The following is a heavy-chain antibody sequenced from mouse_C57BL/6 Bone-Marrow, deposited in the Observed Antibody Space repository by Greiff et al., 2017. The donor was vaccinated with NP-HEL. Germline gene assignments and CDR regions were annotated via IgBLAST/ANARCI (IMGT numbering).Heavy chain of an antibody. J-gene: IGHJ3*01. CDR2: IWRGGGT. CDR1: GFSLTSYG. Sequence: QVQLQQSGPGLVQPSQSLSITCTVSGFSLTSYGVHWVRQSPGKGLEWLGVIWRGGGTDYYAAFIYRLSISKDDSKSQGYFKMNSLQADDTAIYYCARPNYYGSSLWFAYWGQGTLVTVSA. CDR3: ARPNYYGSSLWFAY. D-gene: IGHD1-1*01. V-gene: IGHV2-2*01.